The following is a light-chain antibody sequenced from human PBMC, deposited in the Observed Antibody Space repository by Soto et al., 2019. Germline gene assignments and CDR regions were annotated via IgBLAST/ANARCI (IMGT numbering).Light chain of an antibody. CDR3: SSYTTSITYV. V-gene: IGLV2-14*01. CDR1: SSDVGAYNH. CDR2: DVS. Sequence: QSALTQPASVSGSPGQSITVSCTGTSSDVGAYNHVSWFQQHPGKAPELMIYDVSNRPSGVSNRFSGSKSGNTASLTISGLQAEDEADYYCSSYTTSITYVFGTGTKLTVL. J-gene: IGLJ1*01.